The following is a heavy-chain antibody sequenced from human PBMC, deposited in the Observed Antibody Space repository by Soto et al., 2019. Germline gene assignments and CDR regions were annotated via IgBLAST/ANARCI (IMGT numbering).Heavy chain of an antibody. CDR1: GGSISSYY. Sequence: NPSETLSLTCTVSGGSISSYYWSWIRQPAGKGLEWIGRIYTSGSTNYNPSLKSRVTMSVDTSKNQFSLKLSSVTAADTAVYYCARFNYGSGSPPLERWFDPWGQGTLVTVSS. V-gene: IGHV4-4*07. D-gene: IGHD3-10*01. J-gene: IGHJ5*02. CDR2: IYTSGST. CDR3: ARFNYGSGSPPLERWFDP.